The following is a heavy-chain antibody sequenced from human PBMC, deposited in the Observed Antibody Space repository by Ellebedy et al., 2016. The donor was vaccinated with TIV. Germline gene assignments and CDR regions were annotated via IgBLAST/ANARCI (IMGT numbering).Heavy chain of an antibody. CDR1: GFTFSSYA. D-gene: IGHD2-21*02. CDR3: AREGFDGGDIGY. Sequence: GESLKISXAASGFTFSSYAMSWVRQAPGKGLEWVSAISGSGGSTYYADSVKGRFTISRDNAKNTLYLKMNSLRAEDTAVYYCAREGFDGGDIGYWGQGTLVTVSS. CDR2: ISGSGGST. V-gene: IGHV3-23*01. J-gene: IGHJ4*02.